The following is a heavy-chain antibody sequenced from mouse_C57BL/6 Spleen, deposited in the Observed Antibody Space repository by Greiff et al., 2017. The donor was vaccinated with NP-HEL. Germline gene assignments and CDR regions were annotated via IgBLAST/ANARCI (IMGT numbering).Heavy chain of an antibody. J-gene: IGHJ4*01. CDR1: GFTFSSYG. V-gene: IGHV5-6*01. Sequence: EVKLVESGGDLVKPGGSLKLSCAASGFTFSSYGMSWVRQTPDKRLEWVATISSGGSYTYYPDSVKGRFTISRDNAKNTLYLQMSSLKSEDTAMYYCARPPSGAMDYWGQGTSVTVSS. D-gene: IGHD6-1*01. CDR2: ISSGGSYT. CDR3: ARPPSGAMDY.